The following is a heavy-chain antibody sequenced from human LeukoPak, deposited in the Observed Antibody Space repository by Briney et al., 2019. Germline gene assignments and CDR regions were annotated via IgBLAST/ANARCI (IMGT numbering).Heavy chain of an antibody. CDR1: GYSISNGYY. V-gene: IGHV4-38-2*02. CDR2: ISHPGST. D-gene: IGHD3-3*01. CDR3: ARGAEYYAIWRGYAGYSDY. J-gene: IGHJ4*02. Sequence: SETLSLTCTVSGYSISNGYYWGWIRPPPGKGLEWVGSISHPGSTYYNPSLRSRLTISLDRSKQKFSLKLTSVTAADTAVYFCARGAEYYAIWRGYAGYSDYWGQGISVTVSS.